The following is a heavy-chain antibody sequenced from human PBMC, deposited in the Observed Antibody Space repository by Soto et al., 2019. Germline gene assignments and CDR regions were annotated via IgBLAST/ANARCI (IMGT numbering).Heavy chain of an antibody. V-gene: IGHV4-4*02. J-gene: IGHJ4*02. D-gene: IGHD1-26*01. Sequence: QVQLQESGPGLVRPSDTLSLTCAVSGGSISSSHWWTWVRQPPGKGLEWIAEIFHNGDTNYNPSLTSXXTXSXXKSNNQFSLQLTSVTDADTAVYFFARGPPRGSYAYWGQGTLLTVSS. CDR1: GGSISSSHW. CDR3: ARGPPRGSYAY. CDR2: IFHNGDT.